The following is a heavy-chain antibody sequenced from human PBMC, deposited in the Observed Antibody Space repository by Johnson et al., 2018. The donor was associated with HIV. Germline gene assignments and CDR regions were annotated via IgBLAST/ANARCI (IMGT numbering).Heavy chain of an antibody. CDR1: GFTFDDYG. CDR2: INWNGDKS. V-gene: IGHV3-20*04. J-gene: IGHJ3*02. D-gene: IGHD3-10*01. Sequence: VQLVESGGSVIRPGGSLRLSCAASGFTFDDYGMSWVRQAPGKGLEGVSSINWNGDKSGYADSVKGRFTISRDNAKNSLFLQMNGLRAEDTALYYCARDFVAFGECTAFDIWGLGTMVTVSS. CDR3: ARDFVAFGECTAFDI.